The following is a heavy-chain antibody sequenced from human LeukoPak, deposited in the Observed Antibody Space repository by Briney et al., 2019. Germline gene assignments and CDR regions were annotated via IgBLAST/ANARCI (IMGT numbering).Heavy chain of an antibody. D-gene: IGHD3-10*01. Sequence: PGGSLRLSCAAYGFTFSRYAMRWVRQAPGKGLEWVSVSSGDSTYYADSVKGRFTISRDNPKNTLYLQMNSLRAEDTAVDYCAKGLNGETWRGGFDYWGQGTLVTVSS. CDR1: GFTFSRYA. CDR2: SSGDST. CDR3: AKGLNGETWRGGFDY. J-gene: IGHJ4*02. V-gene: IGHV3-23*01.